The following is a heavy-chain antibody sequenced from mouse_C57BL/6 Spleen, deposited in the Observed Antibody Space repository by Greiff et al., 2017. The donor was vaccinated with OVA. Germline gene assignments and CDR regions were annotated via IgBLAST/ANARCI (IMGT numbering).Heavy chain of an antibody. D-gene: IGHD1-1*01. V-gene: IGHV3-6*01. CDR3: ARVTVVARFDY. CDR1: GYSITSGYY. Sequence: EVKLMESGPGLVKPSQSLSLTCSVTGYSITSGYYWNWIRQFPGNKLECMGYISYDGSNNYNPSLKNRISITRDTSKNQFFLKLNSVTTEDTATYYCARVTVVARFDYWGQGTTLTVSS. CDR2: ISYDGSN. J-gene: IGHJ2*01.